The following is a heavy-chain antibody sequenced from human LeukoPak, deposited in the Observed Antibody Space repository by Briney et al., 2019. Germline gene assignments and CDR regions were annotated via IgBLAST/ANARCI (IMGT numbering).Heavy chain of an antibody. Sequence: SETLSLTCAVSGGSISTYYWSWIRQPPGKALEWIGYIYTRGSTNYNPSLKSRVTISVDTSKNHFSLQLSSVTAADTAVYYCARGIWSGNYPYFDYWGQGTLVTVSS. CDR1: GGSISTYY. J-gene: IGHJ4*02. V-gene: IGHV4-59*01. CDR2: IYTRGST. D-gene: IGHD3-3*01. CDR3: ARGIWSGNYPYFDY.